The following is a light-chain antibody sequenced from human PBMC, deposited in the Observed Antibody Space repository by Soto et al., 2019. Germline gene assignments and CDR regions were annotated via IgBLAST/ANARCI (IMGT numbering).Light chain of an antibody. CDR1: SSNIGPTYD. CDR3: QSYDSSLSGYF. V-gene: IGLV1-40*01. J-gene: IGLJ1*01. CDR2: ANT. Sequence: QSVLTQPPSVSGAPGQRVTISCTGSSSNIGPTYDVHWYQQLPGTAPKLLIYANTNRPSGVPDRFSGSKSGTSASLAITGLQAEDEADYFCQSYDSSLSGYFFGTGTKLTVL.